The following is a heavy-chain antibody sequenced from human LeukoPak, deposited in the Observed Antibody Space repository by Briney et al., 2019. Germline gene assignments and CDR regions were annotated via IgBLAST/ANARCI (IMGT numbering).Heavy chain of an antibody. CDR3: ARSGSYWGGYFEY. J-gene: IGHJ4*02. D-gene: IGHD1-26*01. V-gene: IGHV1-69*05. Sequence: SAKVSSKPSGCTFSSYAISLVLHAPGQRLEVKGGNIPTIGRANYEQKLQGRVPITTDAPKSKAHMELSRLRSEDTAVYSCARSGSYWGGYFEYWGQGTLVTV. CDR2: NIPTIGRA. CDR1: GCTFSSYA.